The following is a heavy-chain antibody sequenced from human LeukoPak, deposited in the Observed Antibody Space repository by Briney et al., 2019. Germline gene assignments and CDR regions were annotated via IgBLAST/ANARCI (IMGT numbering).Heavy chain of an antibody. J-gene: IGHJ6*02. V-gene: IGHV3-30-3*01. CDR2: ISYDGSNK. CDR1: GFTFSSYA. CDR3: ARGYSYGWSYYYYGMDV. D-gene: IGHD5-18*01. Sequence: GGSLRLTCAACGFTFSSYAMHWVRQAPGKGLEWVAVISYDGSNKYYADSVKGRFTISRDNSKNTLYLQMNSLRAEDTAVYYCARGYSYGWSYYYYGMDVWGQGTTVTVSS.